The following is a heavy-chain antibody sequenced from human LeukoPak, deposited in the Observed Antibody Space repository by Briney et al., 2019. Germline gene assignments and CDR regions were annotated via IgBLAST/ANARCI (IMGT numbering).Heavy chain of an antibody. D-gene: IGHD6-6*01. Sequence: GGSLRLSCAASGFTFNSCWMSWVRQAPGKGLEWMANINEDGSAKYYVDSVKGRFTISRDNAKNSLYLQMNSLRVEDTALYYCTRGDSSSKIDYWGQGIVAIVSS. CDR1: GFTFNSCW. V-gene: IGHV3-7*01. CDR2: INEDGSAK. J-gene: IGHJ4*02. CDR3: TRGDSSSKIDY.